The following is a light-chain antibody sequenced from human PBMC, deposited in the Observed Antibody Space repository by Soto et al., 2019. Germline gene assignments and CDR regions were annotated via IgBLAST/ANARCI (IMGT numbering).Light chain of an antibody. Sequence: DIQMTQSPSSLSASVGDRVTITCRASQDISNCYQQKPGKVPKLLIYAASTLQSGVPSRFSGSGSGTDFTLTISSLQPEDVATYYCQKYNSAPPWTFGQGTKVEIK. CDR2: AAS. J-gene: IGKJ1*01. CDR1: QDISNC. V-gene: IGKV1-27*01. CDR3: QKYNSAPPWT.